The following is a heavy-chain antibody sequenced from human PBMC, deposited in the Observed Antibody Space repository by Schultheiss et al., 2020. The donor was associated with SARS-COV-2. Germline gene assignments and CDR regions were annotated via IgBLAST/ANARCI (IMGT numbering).Heavy chain of an antibody. CDR2: IYTSGST. D-gene: IGHD6-19*01. V-gene: IGHV4-61*02. CDR3: AREPSYSSGGMDV. CDR1: GGSISSGSYY. J-gene: IGHJ6*02. Sequence: SETLSLTCTVSGGSISSGSYYWSWIRQPAGKGLEWIGRIYTSGSTYYNPSLKSRVTISVDTSKNQFSLKLSSVTAADTAVYYCAREPSYSSGGMDVWGQGTTVTVSS.